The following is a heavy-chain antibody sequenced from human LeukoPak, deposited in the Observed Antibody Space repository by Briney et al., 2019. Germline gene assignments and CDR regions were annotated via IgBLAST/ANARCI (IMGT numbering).Heavy chain of an antibody. D-gene: IGHD5-24*01. V-gene: IGHV3-23*01. CDR3: EKSSRDGYSYDY. CDR1: EFSFSTYA. CDR2: ISGSGAGK. J-gene: IGHJ4*02. Sequence: GGSLRLSCAASEFSFSTYAMSWVRQAPGKGQEWVSAISGSGAGKYYADSVKGRFTISRDNSKNTLYLQMNSLKVEDTAVYYCEKSSRDGYSYDYWGQGTLVTVSS.